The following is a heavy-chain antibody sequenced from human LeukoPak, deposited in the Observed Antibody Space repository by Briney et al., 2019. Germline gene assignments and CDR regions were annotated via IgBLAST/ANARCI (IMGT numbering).Heavy chain of an antibody. CDR1: GGTFSSYA. D-gene: IGHD3-22*01. Sequence: SVKVSCKASGGTFSSYAISWVRQAPGQGLEWMGGIIPIFGTANYAQKFQGRVTITTDESTSTAYVELSSLRSEDTAVYYCARGSYYYDSSGYYPFDYWGQGTLVTVSS. J-gene: IGHJ4*02. CDR2: IIPIFGTA. V-gene: IGHV1-69*05. CDR3: ARGSYYYDSSGYYPFDY.